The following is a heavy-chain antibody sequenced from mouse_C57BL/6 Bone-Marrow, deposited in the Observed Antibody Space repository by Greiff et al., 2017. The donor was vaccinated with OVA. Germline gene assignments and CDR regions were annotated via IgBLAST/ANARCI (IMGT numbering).Heavy chain of an antibody. CDR3: ARASTGYWYFDV. CDR1: EYEFPSHD. V-gene: IGHV5-2*01. D-gene: IGHD4-1*02. Sequence: EVHLVESGGGLVQPGESLKLSCESNEYEFPSHDMSWVRKTPEKRLELVAAINSDGGSTYYPDTMERRFIISRDNTKKTLYLQMSSLRSEDTALDDCARASTGYWYFDVWGTGTTVTVSS. J-gene: IGHJ1*03. CDR2: INSDGGST.